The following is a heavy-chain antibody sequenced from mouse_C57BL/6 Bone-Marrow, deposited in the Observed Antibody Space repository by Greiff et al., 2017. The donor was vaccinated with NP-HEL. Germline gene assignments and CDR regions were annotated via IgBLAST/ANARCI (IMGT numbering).Heavy chain of an antibody. CDR1: GYTFTDYY. CDR3: ARDYYGGSYDY. J-gene: IGHJ2*01. D-gene: IGHD1-1*01. V-gene: IGHV1-26*01. CDR2: INPNNGGT. Sequence: VQLQQSGPELVKPGASVKISCKASGYTFTDYYMNWVKQSHGKSLEWIGDINPNNGGTSYNQKFKGKATLTVDKSSSTAYMERRSLTSEDSAVYYGARDYYGGSYDYWGQGTTLTVSA.